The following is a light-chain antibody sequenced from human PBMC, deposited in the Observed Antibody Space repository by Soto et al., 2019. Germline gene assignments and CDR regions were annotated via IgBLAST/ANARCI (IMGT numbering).Light chain of an antibody. CDR1: QSISSW. CDR3: QQYNTYWT. V-gene: IGKV1-5*01. J-gene: IGKJ1*01. CDR2: GAS. Sequence: DIQITQSPSTLSASVGARVTITCRASQSISSWLAWYQQKPGKAPKLLIYGASSLESGVPSRFSGSGSGTEFTLIISSLQPDDFATYYCQQYNTYWTFGQGTKVDIK.